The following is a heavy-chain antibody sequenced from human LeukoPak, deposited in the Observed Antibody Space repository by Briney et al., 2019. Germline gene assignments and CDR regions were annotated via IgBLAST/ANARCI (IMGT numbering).Heavy chain of an antibody. D-gene: IGHD2-2*01. CDR1: GGSISSYY. V-gene: IGHV4-59*08. CDR3: ATGVYCSSTSCFDY. CDR2: VYYSGST. Sequence: SETLSLTCTVSGGSISSYYWSWIRQPPGKGLEWIGYVYYSGSTNYSPSLKSRVTISVDTSKNQFSLKLSSVTAADTAVYYCATGVYCSSTSCFDYWGQGTLVTVSS. J-gene: IGHJ4*02.